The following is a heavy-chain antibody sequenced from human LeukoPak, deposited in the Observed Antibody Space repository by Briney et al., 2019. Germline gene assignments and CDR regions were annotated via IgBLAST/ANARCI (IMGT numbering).Heavy chain of an antibody. Sequence: SETLSLTCTVSGGSISSYYWSWIRQPAGKGLEWIGRIYTSWSTNYNPSLKSRVTMSVDTSKNQFSLKLSSVTAADTAVYYCARDRIFGVVITPYYYYYGMDVWGQGTTVTVSS. CDR2: IYTSWST. J-gene: IGHJ6*02. CDR3: ARDRIFGVVITPYYYYYGMDV. V-gene: IGHV4-4*07. D-gene: IGHD3-3*01. CDR1: GGSISSYY.